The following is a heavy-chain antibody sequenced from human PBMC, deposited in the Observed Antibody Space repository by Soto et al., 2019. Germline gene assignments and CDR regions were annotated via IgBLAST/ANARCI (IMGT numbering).Heavy chain of an antibody. CDR2: INPNSGGT. Sequence: QVQLVQAGAEVKKPGASVKVSCKASGYTFTGYYMHWVRQAPGQGLEGMGWINPNSGGTNYAQKFQGLVTMTRDTSISTAYMELSRLRADDTAVYYCARGPVPNYYGSGSYPYYFDYWGQGPLVTVSS. D-gene: IGHD3-10*01. J-gene: IGHJ4*02. CDR3: ARGPVPNYYGSGSYPYYFDY. CDR1: GYTFTGYY. V-gene: IGHV1-2*04.